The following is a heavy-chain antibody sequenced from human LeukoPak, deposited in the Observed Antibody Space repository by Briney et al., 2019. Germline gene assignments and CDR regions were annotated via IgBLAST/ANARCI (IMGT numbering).Heavy chain of an antibody. CDR2: INHSGST. J-gene: IGHJ4*02. CDR1: GGSFSGYY. D-gene: IGHD3-22*01. V-gene: IGHV4-34*01. Sequence: PSETLSLTCAVYGGSFSGYYWSWIRQPPGKGLEWIGEINHSGSTNYNPSLKSRVTISVDTSKNQFSLKLSSVTAADTAVYYCASSYYYDSSGYYVLNYWGQGTLVTVSA. CDR3: ASSYYYDSSGYYVLNY.